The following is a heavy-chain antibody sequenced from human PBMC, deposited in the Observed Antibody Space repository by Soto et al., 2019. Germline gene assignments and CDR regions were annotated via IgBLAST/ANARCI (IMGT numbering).Heavy chain of an antibody. V-gene: IGHV1-18*01. CDR3: ARDSPPVDY. CDR2: ISAYNDHT. Sequence: ASVKVSCKASGYTFTSYAISWVRQAPGQGLERLGWISAYNDHTKYAQMLQGRVTMTTDTSTSTAYMELRSLRSDDTAVYYCARDSPPVDYWGQGTLVTVSS. J-gene: IGHJ4*02. CDR1: GYTFTSYA.